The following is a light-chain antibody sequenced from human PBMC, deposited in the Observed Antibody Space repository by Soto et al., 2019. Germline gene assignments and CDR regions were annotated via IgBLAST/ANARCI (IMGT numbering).Light chain of an antibody. CDR1: QRISSTY. J-gene: IGKJ4*01. CDR3: HQYGSP. Sequence: EIVLTQSPGTLSLSLGERATLSCTPSQRISSTYLAWYQQKPGQAPRLLIYGTSNRATGVPDRFSGSGSGTDFTLTISRLEPEDFAVYYCHQYGSPFGGGTKVEIK. V-gene: IGKV3-20*01. CDR2: GTS.